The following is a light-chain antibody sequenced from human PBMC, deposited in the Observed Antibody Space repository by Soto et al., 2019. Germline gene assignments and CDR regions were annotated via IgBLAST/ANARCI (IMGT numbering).Light chain of an antibody. Sequence: QSVLTQPPSVYGPPGQSVSISCTGTSSGGGGYDYVSWYQQHPGKAPKLLIYDVTKRPSGVPDRFSGSKSGNTASLTISGLQAEDEADFFCCSYGGSFPYVFGTGTKVTVL. V-gene: IGLV2-11*01. CDR3: CSYGGSFPYV. CDR1: SSGGGGYDY. CDR2: DVT. J-gene: IGLJ1*01.